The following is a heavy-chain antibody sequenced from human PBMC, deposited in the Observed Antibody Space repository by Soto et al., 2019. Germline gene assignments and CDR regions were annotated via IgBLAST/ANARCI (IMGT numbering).Heavy chain of an antibody. CDR2: TYYRSRWSF. CDR3: AGVTWLRGMDV. V-gene: IGHV6-1*01. Sequence: SQTLSLTCVISGDSVSSNSGALNWIGQSPSRGLEWLGRTYYRSRWSFDYALSVKSRLTIDPDTSKNQFSLHLDSLTPEDTAVYYCAGVTWLRGMDVWGQGTPVTVS. J-gene: IGHJ6*02. CDR1: GDSVSSNSGA. D-gene: IGHD3-10*01.